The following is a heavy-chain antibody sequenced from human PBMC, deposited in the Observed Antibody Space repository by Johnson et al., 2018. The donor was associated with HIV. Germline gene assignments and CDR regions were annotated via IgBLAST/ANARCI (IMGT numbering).Heavy chain of an antibody. CDR3: ARGDFWSCYPDAFDI. CDR2: IKRKTDGETT. CDR1: GFTFTNAW. Sequence: VQLVESGGGLVKPGGSLRLSCAASGFTFTNAWMHWVRQAPGKGLEWVGRIKRKTDGETTDYTTPVKGRFTISRDDSKNTLYLQMNSLRAEDTAVYYCARGDFWSCYPDAFDIWGQGTMVTVSS. J-gene: IGHJ3*02. D-gene: IGHD3-3*01. V-gene: IGHV3-15*01.